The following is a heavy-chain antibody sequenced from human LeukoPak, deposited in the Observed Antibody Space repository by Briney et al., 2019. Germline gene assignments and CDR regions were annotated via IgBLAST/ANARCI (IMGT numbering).Heavy chain of an antibody. CDR1: GGTFSSYA. Sequence: GAPVKVSCKASGGTFSSYAISWVRQAPGQGLEWMGRIIPIFGIANYAQKFQGRVTITADKSTSTAYMELSSLRSEDTAVYYCARDDSSGYYVGYWGQGTLVTVSS. J-gene: IGHJ4*02. D-gene: IGHD3-22*01. CDR3: ARDDSSGYYVGY. V-gene: IGHV1-69*04. CDR2: IIPIFGIA.